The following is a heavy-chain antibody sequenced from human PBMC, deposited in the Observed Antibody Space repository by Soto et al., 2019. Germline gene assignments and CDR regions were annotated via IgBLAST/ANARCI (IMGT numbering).Heavy chain of an antibody. CDR1: GFTFNDYA. J-gene: IGHJ4*02. D-gene: IGHD3-16*01. CDR2: ISWNSGSI. CDR3: AKDSGGGVGLFDF. Sequence: EVQLVESGGDLVQPGRSLRLSCVASGFTFNDYAMHWVRQAPGKGLEWVSGISWNSGSIGYADSVKGRFTISRDNAKKSLYRQMNGLRPEATALYYCAKDSGGGVGLFDFWGQGTLVTVSS. V-gene: IGHV3-9*01.